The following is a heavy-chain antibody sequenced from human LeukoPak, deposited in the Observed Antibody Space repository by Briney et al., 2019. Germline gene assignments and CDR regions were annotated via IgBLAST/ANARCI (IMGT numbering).Heavy chain of an antibody. CDR2: INPNSGGT. V-gene: IGHV1-2*02. CDR3: ASHKKELRYFDWPAAFDY. Sequence: ASVKVSCKASGYTFTGYYMHWVRQAPGQGLEWMGWINPNSGGTNYAQKFQGRATMTRDTSISTAYMELSRLRSDDTAVYYCASHKKELRYFDWPAAFDYWGQGTLVTVSS. D-gene: IGHD3-9*01. J-gene: IGHJ4*02. CDR1: GYTFTGYY.